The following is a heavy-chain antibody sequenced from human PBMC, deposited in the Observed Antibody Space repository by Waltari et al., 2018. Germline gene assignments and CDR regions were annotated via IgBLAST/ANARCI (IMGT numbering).Heavy chain of an antibody. Sequence: QVQLVQSGTEVKKPGSSVKDSCKASGDTFNTYSVSWVRQAPGQGLEYMGGVIPFFNAPNYARRFQGRVTISADRSTSTAYMDLRGLTSDDTAVYYCVRGAGAGAAALFYFDFWGPGTLVTVSS. CDR2: VIPFFNAP. V-gene: IGHV1-69*01. J-gene: IGHJ4*02. CDR3: VRGAGAGAAALFYFDF. D-gene: IGHD2-15*01. CDR1: GDTFNTYS.